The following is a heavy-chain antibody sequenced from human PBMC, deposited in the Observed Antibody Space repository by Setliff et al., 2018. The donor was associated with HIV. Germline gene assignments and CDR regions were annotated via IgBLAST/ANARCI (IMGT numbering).Heavy chain of an antibody. CDR2: IIPNVGVV. CDR3: ARGRDGYTGSGPTSPANDYYYYYMDV. J-gene: IGHJ6*03. Sequence: SVKVSCKASGGTFSGYAVNWVRQAPGQGLEWLGNIIPNVGVVYYAQRFQGRVTITTVQSTSTAYLELSSLRSDDTAVYYCARGRDGYTGSGPTSPANDYYYYYMDVWGKGTTVTVSS. D-gene: IGHD3-9*01. CDR1: GGTFSGYA. V-gene: IGHV1-69*04.